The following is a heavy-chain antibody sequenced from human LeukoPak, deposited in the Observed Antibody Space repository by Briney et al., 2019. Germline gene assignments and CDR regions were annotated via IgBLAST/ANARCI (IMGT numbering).Heavy chain of an antibody. CDR3: ALPSIRARVGVAYYYMDV. Sequence: SVNVSCKASGFTFSNASLSWVRQAPGQGLEWMGGIIPIFGTANYAQKFQGRVTITTDESTSTAYMALSSLRSEDTAVYYCALPSIRARVGVAYYYMDVWGKGTTVTVSS. D-gene: IGHD3-16*01. CDR2: IIPIFGTA. V-gene: IGHV1-69*05. J-gene: IGHJ6*03. CDR1: GFTFSNAS.